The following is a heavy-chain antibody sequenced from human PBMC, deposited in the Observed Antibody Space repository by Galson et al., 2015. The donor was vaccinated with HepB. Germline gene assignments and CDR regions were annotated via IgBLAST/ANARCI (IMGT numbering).Heavy chain of an antibody. Sequence: SLRLSCAASGFTFSNYAMHWVRQAPGRGLEWVAAISYDGSSEYYANSVRGRFTISRDNSKNTLYLRMDSLRAEDTALYYCATDSWRGALRLHYYYGMDVWGQGTTVTVSS. D-gene: IGHD3-3*01. J-gene: IGHJ6*02. V-gene: IGHV3-30*04. CDR2: ISYDGSSE. CDR3: ATDSWRGALRLHYYYGMDV. CDR1: GFTFSNYA.